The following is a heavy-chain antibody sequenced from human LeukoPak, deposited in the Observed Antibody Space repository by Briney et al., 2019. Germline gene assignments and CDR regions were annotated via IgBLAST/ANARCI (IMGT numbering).Heavy chain of an antibody. CDR1: GYTFTSYG. CDR2: ISAYNGNT. CDR3: ARLPDYYDSSGRNDY. D-gene: IGHD3-22*01. J-gene: IGHJ4*02. V-gene: IGHV1-18*01. Sequence: ASVNVSCKASGYTFTSYGISWVRQAPGQGLEWMGWISAYNGNTNYAQKLQGRVTMTTDTSTSTAYMELRSLRSEDTAVYYCARLPDYYDSSGRNDYWGQGTLVTVSS.